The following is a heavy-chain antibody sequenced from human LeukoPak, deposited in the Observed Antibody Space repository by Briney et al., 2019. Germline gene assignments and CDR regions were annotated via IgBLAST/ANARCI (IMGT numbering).Heavy chain of an antibody. CDR2: INPSGGST. CDR3: ARGSVTMVRGVIGLIDY. Sequence: ASVKVSCKASGYTFTSYYMHWVRQAPGQGLEWMGIINPSGGSTSYAQKFQGRVTMTRDTSTSTVYMELSSLRSDDTAVYYCARGSVTMVRGVIGLIDYWGQGTLVTVSS. V-gene: IGHV1-46*01. D-gene: IGHD3-10*01. CDR1: GYTFTSYY. J-gene: IGHJ4*02.